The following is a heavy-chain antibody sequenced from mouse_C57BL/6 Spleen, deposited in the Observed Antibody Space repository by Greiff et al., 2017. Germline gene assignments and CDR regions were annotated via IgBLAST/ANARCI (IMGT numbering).Heavy chain of an antibody. J-gene: IGHJ2*01. D-gene: IGHD3-3*01. CDR2: IYPRDGST. Sequence: VKLVESGPELVKPGASVKLSCKASGYTFTSYDINWVKQRPGQGLEWIGWIYPRDGSTKYNEKFKGKATLTVDTSSSTAYMELHSLTSEDSAVYFCARGGRGAYFDYWGQGTTLTVSS. CDR1: GYTFTSYD. CDR3: ARGGRGAYFDY. V-gene: IGHV1-85*01.